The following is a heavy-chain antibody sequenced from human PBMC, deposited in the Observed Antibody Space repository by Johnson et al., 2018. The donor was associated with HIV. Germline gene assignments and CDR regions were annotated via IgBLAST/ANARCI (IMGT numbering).Heavy chain of an antibody. J-gene: IGHJ3*02. CDR1: GFTFDDYA. CDR2: ISWNSGSI. V-gene: IGHV3-9*01. CDR3: AKGFDSGSYWEGDAFDI. D-gene: IGHD1-26*01. Sequence: VQLVESGGGLVQPGRSLRLSCGASGFTFDDYAMHWVRQAPGKGLEWVSGISWNSGSIGYADSVKGRFTISRDNAKNSLYLQINSLRAEDTALYYCAKGFDSGSYWEGDAFDIWGQGTMVTVSS.